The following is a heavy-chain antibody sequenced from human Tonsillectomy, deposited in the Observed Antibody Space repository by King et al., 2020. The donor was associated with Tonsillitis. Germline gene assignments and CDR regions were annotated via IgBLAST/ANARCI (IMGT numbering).Heavy chain of an antibody. V-gene: IGHV4-61*02. CDR3: ARGPFVVPAALWS. CDR1: GGSISSGSYY. Sequence: QLQESGPGMVKPSQTLSLTCTVSGGSISSGSYYWSWIRQPAGKGMEWIGRIYTSGSTNYNPSLKSRVTISVDTAKNQFSLKLSSVTAADLAVYYCARGPFVVPAALWSWGQGTMVTVSS. CDR2: IYTSGST. D-gene: IGHD2-2*01. J-gene: IGHJ3*01.